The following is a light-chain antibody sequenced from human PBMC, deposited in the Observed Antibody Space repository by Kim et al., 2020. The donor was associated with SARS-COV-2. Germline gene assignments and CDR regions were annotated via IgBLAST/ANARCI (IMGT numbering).Light chain of an antibody. V-gene: IGKV3D-15*01. Sequence: EIVVTQSPATLSVSPGERATLSCRASQSVSNNLAWYQQKPGQAPRLLIYGASTRATGIPARFSGSGSGTEFTLAISSLQSEDFAVYYCQQYKNWPPITFGQGTRLEIK. CDR3: QQYKNWPPIT. CDR1: QSVSNN. J-gene: IGKJ5*01. CDR2: GAS.